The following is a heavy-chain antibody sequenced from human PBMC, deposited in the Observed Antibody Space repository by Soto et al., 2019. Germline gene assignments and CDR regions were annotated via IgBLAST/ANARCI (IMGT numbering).Heavy chain of an antibody. V-gene: IGHV3-11*01. CDR1: GFTFSDYY. D-gene: IGHD2-2*01. CDR3: ASNRGIVVVPAARSFDY. J-gene: IGHJ4*02. CDR2: ISSSGTAI. Sequence: GGSLRLSCAASGFTFSDYYMSWIRQAPGKGLEWISYISSSGTAIYYADSVKGRFTISRDNAKNSLYLQMNSLRAEDTAVYYCASNRGIVVVPAARSFDYWGQGTLVTSPQ.